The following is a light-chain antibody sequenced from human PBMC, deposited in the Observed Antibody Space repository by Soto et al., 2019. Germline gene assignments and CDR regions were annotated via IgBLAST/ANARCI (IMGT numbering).Light chain of an antibody. J-gene: IGKJ5*01. CDR2: GAS. CDR1: QSVSTN. Sequence: EIVMTQSPATLSVSPAERSTLSCMASQSVSTNLAWYQQKPGQAPRLLIYGASTRATGIPARFSGSGSGTEFTLSISSLRSEDFAIYYCQKYNNWPPAFGQGTRLEIK. CDR3: QKYNNWPPA. V-gene: IGKV3-15*01.